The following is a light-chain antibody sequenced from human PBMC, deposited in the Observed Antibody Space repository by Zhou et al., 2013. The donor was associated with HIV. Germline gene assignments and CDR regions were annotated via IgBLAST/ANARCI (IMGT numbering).Light chain of an antibody. CDR3: QQYNNWAGT. Sequence: EIVMTQSPATLSVSPGERATLSCRASQSVSSNLAWYQQKPGQTPRLLIYGASTRVTGIPARFSGSGSGTEFTLTISSMQSEDFAVYYCQQYNNWAGTFGRRDQGGNQT. J-gene: IGKJ1*01. CDR1: QSVSSN. CDR2: GAS. V-gene: IGKV3-15*01.